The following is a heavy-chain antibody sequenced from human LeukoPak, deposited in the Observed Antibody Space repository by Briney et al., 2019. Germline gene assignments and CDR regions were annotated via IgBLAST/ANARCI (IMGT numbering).Heavy chain of an antibody. CDR2: INAYNGDT. D-gene: IGHD6-25*01. J-gene: IGHJ5*02. CDR3: ARDGSGHWFDP. Sequence: PLASVKVSCKASGYTFNTYAISWVREAPGQGLEWMGWINAYNGDTNHAQKFQGRVTMTTDTSTTTAYMELGSLRSDDTAVYYCARDGSGHWFDPWGQGTLVTVSS. V-gene: IGHV1-18*04. CDR1: GYTFNTYA.